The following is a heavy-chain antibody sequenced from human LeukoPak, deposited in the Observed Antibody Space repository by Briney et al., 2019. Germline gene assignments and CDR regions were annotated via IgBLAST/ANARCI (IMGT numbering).Heavy chain of an antibody. Sequence: PSETLSLTCTVSGYSISSGYYWGWIRQPPGKGLEWIGSIWHSGSTYYNPSLESRVTISVDTSKNQFSLKLSSVTAADTAVYYCARDLVYSSWYDIDYWGQGTLVTVSS. CDR1: GYSISSGYY. CDR3: ARDLVYSSWYDIDY. V-gene: IGHV4-38-2*02. D-gene: IGHD6-13*01. CDR2: IWHSGST. J-gene: IGHJ4*02.